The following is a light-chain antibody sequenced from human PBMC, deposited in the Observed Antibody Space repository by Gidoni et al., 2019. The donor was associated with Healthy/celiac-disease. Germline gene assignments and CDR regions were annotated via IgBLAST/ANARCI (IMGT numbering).Light chain of an antibody. CDR1: QSVLYSSNNKNY. CDR3: QQYDSTPYT. Sequence: DIVTTKSPDSLAVSLGERATIKCKSSQSVLYSSNNKNYLAWYQQKPGQPPKLLIYWASTRESGVPERFSGSGSGTDFTLTISSLQAEDVAVYYCQQYDSTPYTFGQGTKLEIK. J-gene: IGKJ2*01. V-gene: IGKV4-1*01. CDR2: WAS.